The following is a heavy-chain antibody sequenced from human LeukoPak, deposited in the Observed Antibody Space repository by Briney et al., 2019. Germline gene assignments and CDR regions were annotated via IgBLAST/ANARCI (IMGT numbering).Heavy chain of an antibody. Sequence: ASVKVSCKASGYTFTYYYIHWVRQAPGHGLEWMGLINPSGGSTRYAQNFQGRVTMTRDTSTSTVSMELSSLRSEDTAMYYCARGPYSSGWYGLDYWGQGTLVTVSS. D-gene: IGHD6-19*01. CDR2: INPSGGST. V-gene: IGHV1-46*01. CDR1: GYTFTYYY. CDR3: ARGPYSSGWYGLDY. J-gene: IGHJ4*02.